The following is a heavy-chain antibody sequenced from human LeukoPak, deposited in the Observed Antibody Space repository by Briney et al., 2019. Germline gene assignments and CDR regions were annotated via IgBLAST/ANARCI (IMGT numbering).Heavy chain of an antibody. CDR2: INHSGGT. D-gene: IGHD2-15*01. CDR1: VGSFSGYY. J-gene: IGHJ4*02. CDR3: AGGGYCSGGSCYPVDY. V-gene: IGHV4-34*01. Sequence: PSETLSLTCAVYVGSFSGYYWSGIRQPPGKGLEWIGEINHSGGTNYNPSLKSRVTISVDTSKNQFSLKLSSVTAADTAVYYCAGGGYCSGGSCYPVDYWGQGTLVTVSS.